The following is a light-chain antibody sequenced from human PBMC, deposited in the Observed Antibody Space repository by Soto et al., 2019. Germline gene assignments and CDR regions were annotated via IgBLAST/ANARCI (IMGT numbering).Light chain of an antibody. V-gene: IGLV2-23*02. CDR3: CSYAGSSTSYV. Sequence: QSALTQPASVSGSPGQSITISCTGTSSDVGSYNLVSWYQQHPGKAPKLMIYVVSKRPSGVSNRFSGSESGNTASLTISGLQAEDEADYYCCSYAGSSTSYVFGTGTKLTVL. CDR1: SSDVGSYNL. CDR2: VVS. J-gene: IGLJ1*01.